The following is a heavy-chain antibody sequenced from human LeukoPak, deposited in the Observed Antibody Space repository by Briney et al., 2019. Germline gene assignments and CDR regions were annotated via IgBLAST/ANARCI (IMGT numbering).Heavy chain of an antibody. CDR2: ISGSGGST. CDR3: ARDLATRQRTGLYDS. CDR1: GFTFSNYA. D-gene: IGHD3-16*02. J-gene: IGHJ4*02. V-gene: IGHV3-23*01. Sequence: HPGGSLRLSCAASGFTFSNYAMNWVRQAPGKGLEWVSGISGSGGSTYYADSVKGRITISRDNSRNTLYLQMNSLRAEDTAVYYCARDLATRQRTGLYDSWGQGALVTVSS.